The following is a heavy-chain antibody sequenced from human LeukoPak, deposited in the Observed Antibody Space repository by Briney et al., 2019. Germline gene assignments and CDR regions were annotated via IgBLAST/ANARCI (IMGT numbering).Heavy chain of an antibody. CDR1: GYTFTSYG. Sequence: ASVKVSCKASGYTFTSYGISWVRQAPGQGLEWMGWINPNSGGTNYAQKFQGRVTMTRDTSISTAYMELSRLRSDDTAVYYCARESDIVVVPAAMDYWGQGTLVTVSS. CDR2: INPNSGGT. J-gene: IGHJ4*02. CDR3: ARESDIVVVPAAMDY. D-gene: IGHD2-2*01. V-gene: IGHV1-2*02.